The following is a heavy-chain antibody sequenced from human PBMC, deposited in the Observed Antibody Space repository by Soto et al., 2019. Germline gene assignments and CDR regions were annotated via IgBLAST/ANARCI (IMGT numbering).Heavy chain of an antibody. Sequence: EVHLEESGGGLVQPGGSLRLSCAASGFTFSAYWMNWVRQAPGKGLEWVANINEDGSEYNDVASVKGRFTIARDNAKNSLFLQMNALRVEDTAVYYCARTGDGHHDFLDYWGQGILVSVSS. CDR2: INEDGSEY. J-gene: IGHJ4*02. V-gene: IGHV3-7*01. CDR3: ARTGDGHHDFLDY. CDR1: GFTFSAYW. D-gene: IGHD7-27*01.